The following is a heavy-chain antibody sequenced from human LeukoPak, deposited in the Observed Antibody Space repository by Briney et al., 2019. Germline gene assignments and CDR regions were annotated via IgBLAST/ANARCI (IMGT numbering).Heavy chain of an antibody. D-gene: IGHD1-26*01. CDR1: GFTARSNY. Sequence: GGSLRLSCVPSGFTARSNYMSWGRQAPGKGLGWVSVIYSDGSTFYPDSVKGRFTISRDSSKNTLYLQMNSLRAEDTAVYYCARDDLIGGATKRGDYWGQGTLVTVSS. V-gene: IGHV3-66*01. CDR3: ARDDLIGGATKRGDY. J-gene: IGHJ4*02. CDR2: IYSDGST.